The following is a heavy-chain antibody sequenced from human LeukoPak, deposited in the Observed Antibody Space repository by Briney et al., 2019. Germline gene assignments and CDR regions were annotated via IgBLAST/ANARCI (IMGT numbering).Heavy chain of an antibody. CDR1: GFAFSNYA. Sequence: HPGGSLRLSCAASGFAFSNYAMSWVRQAPGKGLEWVSAISGSGGDTYYTDSVKGRFTISRDNSENTLYLQMNSLRAEDTAVYYCAKPKSSYRLFDYWGQGTLVTVSS. CDR2: ISGSGGDT. V-gene: IGHV3-23*01. J-gene: IGHJ4*02. D-gene: IGHD6-19*01. CDR3: AKPKSSYRLFDY.